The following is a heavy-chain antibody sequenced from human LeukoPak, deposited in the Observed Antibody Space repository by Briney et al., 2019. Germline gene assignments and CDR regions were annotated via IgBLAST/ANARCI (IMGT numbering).Heavy chain of an antibody. CDR2: IIPILGIA. Sequence: SVKVSCKASGGTFSSYTISWVRQAPGQGLEGMGRIIPILGIANYAQKFQGRVTITADKSTSTAYMELSSLRSEDTAVYYCASFAMVKYDYWGQGTLVTVSS. CDR3: ASFAMVKYDY. V-gene: IGHV1-69*02. D-gene: IGHD5-18*01. CDR1: GGTFSSYT. J-gene: IGHJ4*02.